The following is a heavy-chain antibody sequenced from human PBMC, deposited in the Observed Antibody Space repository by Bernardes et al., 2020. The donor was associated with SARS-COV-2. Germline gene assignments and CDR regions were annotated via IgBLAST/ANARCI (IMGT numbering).Heavy chain of an antibody. Sequence: ASVKVSCKASGDTFTSYAFSWVRQAPGKGLEWMGGFDPEDGETIYAQKFQGRVTMTEDTSTDTAYMELSSLRSEDTAVYYCATAIAVAGTFVSYYYYYGMDVWGQGTTVTVSS. CDR1: GDTFTSYA. CDR2: FDPEDGET. J-gene: IGHJ6*02. CDR3: ATAIAVAGTFVSYYYYYGMDV. D-gene: IGHD6-19*01. V-gene: IGHV1-24*01.